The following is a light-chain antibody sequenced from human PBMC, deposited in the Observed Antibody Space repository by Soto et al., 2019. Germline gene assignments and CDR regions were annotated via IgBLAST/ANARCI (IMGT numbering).Light chain of an antibody. Sequence: DIQMTQSPSTLSASVGDKGTITCRASQSMSSGLAWYQQKPGKAPKLLIYKASILESGVPSRFSGSGSGTEFTLTISSLQPDDFAKYYCQQYQSYSHFGQGTKVEIK. CDR1: QSMSSG. CDR3: QQYQSYSH. CDR2: KAS. V-gene: IGKV1-5*03. J-gene: IGKJ1*01.